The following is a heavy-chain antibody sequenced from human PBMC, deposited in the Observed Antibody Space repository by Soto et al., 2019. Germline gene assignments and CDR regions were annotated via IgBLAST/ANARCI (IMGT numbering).Heavy chain of an antibody. CDR3: ATGHTILAP. Sequence: GGSLRLSCAASGFTFSGFAMTWVRQAPGKGLEWVSGLTGSGATTYYADSVKARFTISRDDSKNTLYLQMNSLRPEDSAVYYCATGHTILAPGGPGTLVTVSS. D-gene: IGHD1-1*01. J-gene: IGHJ1*01. CDR2: LTGSGATT. CDR1: GFTFSGFA. V-gene: IGHV3-23*01.